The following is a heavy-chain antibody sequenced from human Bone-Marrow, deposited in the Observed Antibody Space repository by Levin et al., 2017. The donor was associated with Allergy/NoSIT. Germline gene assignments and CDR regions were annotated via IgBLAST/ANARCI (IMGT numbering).Heavy chain of an antibody. CDR2: ITNSGRTI. D-gene: IGHD3-22*01. V-gene: IGHV3-11*01. Sequence: GGSLRLSCAASGFTFSDYYMSWFRQAPGKGLEWLSYITNSGRTIYYADSVKGRFTISRDNAKNSLYLHMNSLTAADTAVYYCARGSDSSGFYYFDYWGQGTLVTVSS. CDR3: ARGSDSSGFYYFDY. J-gene: IGHJ4*02. CDR1: GFTFSDYY.